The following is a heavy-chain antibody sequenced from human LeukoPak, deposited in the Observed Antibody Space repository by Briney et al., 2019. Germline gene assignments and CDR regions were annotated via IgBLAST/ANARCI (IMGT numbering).Heavy chain of an antibody. CDR3: VLAPNSNWFDF. CDR1: GDSISSFY. D-gene: IGHD2-8*01. V-gene: IGHV4-59*08. Sequence: PSETLSLTCSASGDSISSFYWNWIRQSPGKGLEWIGNIHYSGNSNYNPSLKSRVTMSIDTSRKQFFLKLTSVTAADTAVYYCVLAPNSNWFDFWGQGTQVTVSS. CDR2: IHYSGNS. J-gene: IGHJ5*01.